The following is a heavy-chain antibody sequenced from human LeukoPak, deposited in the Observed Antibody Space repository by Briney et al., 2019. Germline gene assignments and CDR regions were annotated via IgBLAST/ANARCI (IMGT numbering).Heavy chain of an antibody. CDR1: GFTFDDYA. V-gene: IGHV3-9*01. J-gene: IGHJ4*02. D-gene: IGHD5-18*01. CDR3: AKDVGGYSYGYRYFDY. Sequence: GGSLRLSCAASGFTFDDYAMHWVRQAPGKGLEWVSGISWNSGSIGYADSVKGRFTISRDNAKNSLYLQMNSLRAEDTALYYCAKDVGGYSYGYRYFDYWGQGTLVTVSS. CDR2: ISWNSGSI.